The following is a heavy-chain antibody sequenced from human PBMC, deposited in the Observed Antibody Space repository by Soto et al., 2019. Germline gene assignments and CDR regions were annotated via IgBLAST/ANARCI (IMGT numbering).Heavy chain of an antibody. CDR1: GYTFGNND. V-gene: IGHV1-8*01. J-gene: IGHJ5*02. CDR3: ARMATPGTLNWFDP. CDR2: MNPNSGNT. Sequence: ASVKVSCKASGYTFGNNDISWVRQATGQGLEWMGWMNPNSGNTGHAQKFQGRVSMTRNTSITTAYLELSSLRSDDTAIYYCARMATPGTLNWFDPWGQGTLVTVSS.